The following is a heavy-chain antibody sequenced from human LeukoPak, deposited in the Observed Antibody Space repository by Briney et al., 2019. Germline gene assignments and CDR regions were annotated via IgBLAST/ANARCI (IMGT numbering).Heavy chain of an antibody. CDR2: ISSSSSTI. D-gene: IGHD6-19*01. CDR3: AKDIVAVAGTNY. V-gene: IGHV3-48*01. CDR1: GFTFSSYS. Sequence: PGGSLRLSCAASGFTFSSYSMNWVRQAPGKGLEWVSYISSSSSTIYYADSVKGRFTISRDNSKNTLYLQMNSLRAEDTAVYYCAKDIVAVAGTNYWGQGTLVTVSS. J-gene: IGHJ4*02.